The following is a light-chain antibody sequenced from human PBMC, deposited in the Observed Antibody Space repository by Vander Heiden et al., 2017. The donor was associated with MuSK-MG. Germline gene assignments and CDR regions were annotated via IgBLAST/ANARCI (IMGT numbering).Light chain of an antibody. Sequence: DIQMTQSPPSVSASVGDRVTITCRASQGISSWLDWYQQKPGKAPKLLIYAASRCQSGVPSRFSGSGSGTDFTLTSISLQPEDFATYYCQQANSMCTFGQGTKLEIK. CDR2: AAS. CDR1: QGISSW. J-gene: IGKJ2*02. CDR3: QQANSMCT. V-gene: IGKV1-12*01.